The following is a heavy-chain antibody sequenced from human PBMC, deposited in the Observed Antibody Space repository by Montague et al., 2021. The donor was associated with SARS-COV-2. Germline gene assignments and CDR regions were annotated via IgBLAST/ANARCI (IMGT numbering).Heavy chain of an antibody. J-gene: IGHJ5*02. Sequence: TPYGDSIGGYFWSWIRQPAGKGLEWIGRIYANGNFDYNPSLNSRVSMSMDTSKQEFSIRLISVTAADTAVYYCARDAYYFGPGRENHGAFDAWGQGIIVTVFS. CDR1: GDSIGGYF. D-gene: IGHD2/OR15-2a*01. CDR2: IYANGNF. V-gene: IGHV4-4*07. CDR3: ARDAYYFGPGRENHGAFDA.